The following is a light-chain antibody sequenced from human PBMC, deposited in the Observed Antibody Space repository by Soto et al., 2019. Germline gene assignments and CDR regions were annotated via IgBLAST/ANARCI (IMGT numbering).Light chain of an antibody. CDR1: SSDVGGYNY. J-gene: IGLJ2*01. V-gene: IGLV2-14*01. CDR2: DVS. Sequence: QSVLTQPASVSGSPGQSITISCTGTSSDVGGYNYVSWYQQHPGKAPKLMIYDVSNRPSGVSNRFSGSKSGNTASLTISGLQAEDEADYYCSSYTISSTVVFDGGTK. CDR3: SSYTISSTVV.